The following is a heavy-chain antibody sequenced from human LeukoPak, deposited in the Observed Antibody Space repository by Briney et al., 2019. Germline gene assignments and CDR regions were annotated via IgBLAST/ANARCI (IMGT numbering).Heavy chain of an antibody. V-gene: IGHV3-74*01. CDR3: ARGDRITIFGVVIKARYFQH. D-gene: IGHD3-3*01. CDR1: GFTFSSYW. Sequence: GGSLRLSGAASGFTFSSYWMHSVRQAPGKGLVWVSRINSDGSSTSYADSVKGRFTISRDNAKNTLYLQMNSLRAEDTAVYYCARGDRITIFGVVIKARYFQHWGQGTLVTVSS. J-gene: IGHJ1*01. CDR2: INSDGSST.